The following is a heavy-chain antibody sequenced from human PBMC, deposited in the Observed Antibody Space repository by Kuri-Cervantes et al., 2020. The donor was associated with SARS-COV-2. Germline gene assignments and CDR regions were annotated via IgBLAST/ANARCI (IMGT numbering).Heavy chain of an antibody. CDR3: ARDQLSFTIFGVVITYFDY. Sequence: ASVKVSCKASGYTFTGYYMHWVRQAPGQGLEWMGWINPNSGGTSYAQKFQGRITMTRDTSISTAYMELRRLRSDDTAVYYCARDQLSFTIFGVVITYFDYWGQGTLVTVSS. CDR1: GYTFTGYY. CDR2: INPNSGGT. D-gene: IGHD3-3*01. V-gene: IGHV1-2*02. J-gene: IGHJ4*02.